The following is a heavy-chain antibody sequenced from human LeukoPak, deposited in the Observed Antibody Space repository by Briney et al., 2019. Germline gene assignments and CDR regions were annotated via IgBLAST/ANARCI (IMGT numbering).Heavy chain of an antibody. Sequence: PGGSLRLSCAASGFTFSNAWMSWVRQAPGKGLEWLGRIESKADGGSTDYAAPVKGRFAISRDDSHNTLYLQMSSLRAEDTAVYYCVKAPSYDILTGYHYFDYWGQGTLVTVSS. CDR3: VKAPSYDILTGYHYFDY. J-gene: IGHJ4*02. D-gene: IGHD3-9*01. CDR1: GFTFSNAW. CDR2: IESKADGGST. V-gene: IGHV3-15*04.